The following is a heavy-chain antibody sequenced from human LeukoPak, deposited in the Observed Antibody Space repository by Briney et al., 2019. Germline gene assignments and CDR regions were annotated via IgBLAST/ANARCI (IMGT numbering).Heavy chain of an antibody. V-gene: IGHV4-59*01. D-gene: IGHD3-16*02. CDR3: ARVLGELSPMDV. J-gene: IGHJ6*02. CDR1: GGSISNYY. CDR2: IYYSGST. Sequence: SETLSLTCIVSGGSISNYYWSWIRQPPGKGLEWIGYIYYSGSTNYNPSLKSRVTISVDTSKNQFSLKLSSVTAADTAVYYCARVLGELSPMDVWGQGTTVTVSS.